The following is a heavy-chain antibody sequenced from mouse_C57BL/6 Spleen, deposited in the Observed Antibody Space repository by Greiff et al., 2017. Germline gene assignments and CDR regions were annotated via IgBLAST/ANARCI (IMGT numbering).Heavy chain of an antibody. CDR1: GYTFTSYW. D-gene: IGHD2-3*01. V-gene: IGHV1-55*01. J-gene: IGHJ4*01. CDR2: IYPGSGST. CDR3: AMTYDGYHEGAMDY. Sequence: QVQLQQPGAELVKPGASVKMSCKASGYTFTSYWITWVKQRPGQGLEWIGDIYPGSGSTNYTEKFKSKATLTVDTSSSTAYMQLSSLTSEDSAVYYCAMTYDGYHEGAMDYWGQGTSVTVSS.